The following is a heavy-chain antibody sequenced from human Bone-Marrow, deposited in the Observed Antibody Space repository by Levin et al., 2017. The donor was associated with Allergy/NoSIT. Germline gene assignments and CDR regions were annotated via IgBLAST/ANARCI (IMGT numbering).Heavy chain of an antibody. Sequence: GESLKISCKASGYIFSNYWIAWVRQMPGKGLEWMGIIYPGDSDTRYSPSFLGQVTISADKSITTAYLQWSSLKASDTAIYYCARQEWLVDWYFDLWGRGTLVTVSS. D-gene: IGHD6-19*01. V-gene: IGHV5-51*01. CDR1: GYIFSNYW. CDR2: IYPGDSDT. CDR3: ARQEWLVDWYFDL. J-gene: IGHJ2*01.